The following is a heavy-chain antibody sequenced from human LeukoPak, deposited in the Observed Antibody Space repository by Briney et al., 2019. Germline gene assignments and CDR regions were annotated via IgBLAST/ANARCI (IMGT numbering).Heavy chain of an antibody. D-gene: IGHD6-13*01. V-gene: IGHV4-39*07. CDR2: IYSDGST. J-gene: IGHJ5*02. CDR3: ARVSREIAAAGTPRGGWVDP. CDR1: GGSITSSTYF. Sequence: PETLSLTCTVSGGSITSSTYFWGWIRQPPGKGLEWIGTIYSDGSTYYNPSLKSRVTISIDTSKNQFSLKLSSVTAADTAVDYCARVSREIAAAGTPRGGWVDPWGQGTLVTVSS.